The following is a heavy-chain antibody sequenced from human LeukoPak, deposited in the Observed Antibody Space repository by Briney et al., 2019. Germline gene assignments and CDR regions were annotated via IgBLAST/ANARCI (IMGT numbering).Heavy chain of an antibody. CDR3: ARVPIAARLYYGMDV. CDR1: GYTFTSYD. CDR2: MNPNSGNT. J-gene: IGHJ6*02. Sequence: GASVKVSCKASGYTFTSYDINWVRQATGQGLEWMGWMNPNSGNTGYAQKFQGRATMTRNTSISTAYMELSSLRSEDTAVYYCARVPIAARLYYGMDVWGQGTTVTVSS. V-gene: IGHV1-8*01. D-gene: IGHD6-6*01.